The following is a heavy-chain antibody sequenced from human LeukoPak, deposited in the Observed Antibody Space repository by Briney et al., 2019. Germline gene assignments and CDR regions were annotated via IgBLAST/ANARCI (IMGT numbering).Heavy chain of an antibody. CDR1: GGSISSGDYY. J-gene: IGHJ5*02. CDR3: VREVKGYGSSWYQNWFDP. CDR2: IYYSGST. V-gene: IGHV4-30-4*01. D-gene: IGHD6-13*01. Sequence: SETLSLTCTVSGGSISSGDYYWSWIRQPPGKGLEWIGYIYYSGSTYYNPSLKRRVTTSIDTSKNQFSLKMSSVTAADTAVYYWVREVKGYGSSWYQNWFDPWGQGTLVTVSS.